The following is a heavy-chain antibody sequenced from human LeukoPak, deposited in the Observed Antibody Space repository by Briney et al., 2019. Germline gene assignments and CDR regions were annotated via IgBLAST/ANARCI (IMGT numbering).Heavy chain of an antibody. Sequence: GGSLRLSCAASGFTFSNYVMTWVRQAPGKGLEWDSTISGSAETTYYADSVKGRLTISRDNPKNTLYLQMNSLKAEDTAVYYCAAFFGSGTYFIDYWGQGTLVSVSS. CDR3: AAFFGSGTYFIDY. CDR2: ISGSAETT. CDR1: GFTFSNYV. J-gene: IGHJ4*02. V-gene: IGHV3-23*01. D-gene: IGHD3-10*01.